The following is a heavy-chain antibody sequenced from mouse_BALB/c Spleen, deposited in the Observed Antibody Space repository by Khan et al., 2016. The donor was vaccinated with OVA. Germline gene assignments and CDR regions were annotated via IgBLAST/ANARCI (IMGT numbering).Heavy chain of an antibody. CDR2: IGPGSSNA. J-gene: IGHJ4*01. CDR1: GYTFTSYW. D-gene: IGHD1-1*01. Sequence: DLVKPGASVKLSCKASGYTFTSYWINWIKQRPGQGLVWIGRIGPGSSNAYYNDMFKGKATLTVDTSSNTAYIQLSSLSSEDSAVYFCARENYYGRGCYAMDYWGQGASVTVSA. V-gene: IGHV1S41*01. CDR3: ARENYYGRGCYAMDY.